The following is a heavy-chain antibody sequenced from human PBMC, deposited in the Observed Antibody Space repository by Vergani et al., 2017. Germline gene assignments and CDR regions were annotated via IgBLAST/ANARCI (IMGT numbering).Heavy chain of an antibody. CDR1: GFIFSSYS. Sequence: EVQLVESGGGLIQPGGSLRLSCAASGFIFSSYSLNWVRQAPGKVLEWVAYITGSSSTKYYADSVKGRFTISRDDARNSLFLEMSSLRAEDTAVYYCARPSGSGSYYNAIDYWGQGTLVTVSS. J-gene: IGHJ4*02. CDR2: ITGSSSTK. D-gene: IGHD3-10*01. CDR3: ARPSGSGSYYNAIDY. V-gene: IGHV3-48*01.